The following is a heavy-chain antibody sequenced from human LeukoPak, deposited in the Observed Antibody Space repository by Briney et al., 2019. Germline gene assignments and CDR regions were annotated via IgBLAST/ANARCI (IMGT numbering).Heavy chain of an antibody. CDR2: ISYDGSNK. J-gene: IGHJ4*02. V-gene: IGHV3-30-3*01. D-gene: IGHD2-2*01. CDR1: GFTFSSYA. Sequence: HPGRSLRLSCAASGFTFSSYAMHWVRQAPGKGLEWVAVISYDGSNKYYADSVKGRFTISRDNSKNTVYLQMNSLRAEDTAGYYCARSRGDIVVVPADTFDYWGQGTLVTVSS. CDR3: ARSRGDIVVVPADTFDY.